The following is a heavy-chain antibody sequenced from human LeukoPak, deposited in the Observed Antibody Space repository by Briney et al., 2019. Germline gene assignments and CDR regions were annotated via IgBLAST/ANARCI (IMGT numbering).Heavy chain of an antibody. D-gene: IGHD3-22*01. CDR2: ISSNGGST. J-gene: IGHJ3*01. CDR3: ARGNGGYPDY. V-gene: IGHV3-64*01. Sequence: GGSLRLACAASGFTFNTYTMHWVRQAPGKGLEYISAISSNGGSTYYANSVKDRFTISRDNSKNTLYLLMGSLRAEDMAVYYCARGNGGYPDYWGQGTMVTLSS. CDR1: GFTFNTYT.